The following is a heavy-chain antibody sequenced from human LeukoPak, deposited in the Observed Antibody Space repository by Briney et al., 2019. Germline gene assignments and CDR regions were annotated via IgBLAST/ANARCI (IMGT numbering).Heavy chain of an antibody. J-gene: IGHJ4*02. CDR2: ISGSGGST. V-gene: IGHV3-23*01. CDR1: GFTFSSYS. D-gene: IGHD3-10*01. Sequence: GRSLRLSCAASGFTFSSYSMSWVRQAPGKGLEWVSAISGSGGSTYYADSVKGRFTISRDNSKNTLYLQMNSLRAEDTAVYYCAKEETLLLWFGSPLDYWGQGTLVTVSS. CDR3: AKEETLLLWFGSPLDY.